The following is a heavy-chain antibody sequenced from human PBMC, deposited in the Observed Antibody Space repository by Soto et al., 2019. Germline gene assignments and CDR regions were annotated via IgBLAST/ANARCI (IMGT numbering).Heavy chain of an antibody. CDR3: ARGRYCSGGSCYRRDSNWFDP. Sequence: ASVKVSCKASGYTFTSYGISWVRQAPGQGLEWMGWISAYNGNTNYAQKLQGRVTMTTDTSTSTAYMELRSLRSDDTAVYYCARGRYCSGGSCYRRDSNWFDPWGQGTLVTVSS. D-gene: IGHD2-15*01. CDR2: ISAYNGNT. V-gene: IGHV1-18*01. J-gene: IGHJ5*02. CDR1: GYTFTSYG.